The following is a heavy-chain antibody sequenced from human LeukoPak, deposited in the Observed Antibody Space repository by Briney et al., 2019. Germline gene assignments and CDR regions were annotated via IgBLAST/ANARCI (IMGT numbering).Heavy chain of an antibody. CDR3: AKEGDWYCSGGSCAVDY. CDR2: ISSNGGST. V-gene: IGHV3-64*04. CDR1: GFTFSSYA. J-gene: IGHJ4*02. D-gene: IGHD2-15*01. Sequence: PGGSLRLSCSASGFTFSSYAMHWVRQAPGKGLEYVSAISSNGGSTYYADSVKGRFTISRDNSKNTLYLQMNSLRAEDTAVYYCAKEGDWYCSGGSCAVDYWGQGTLVTVSS.